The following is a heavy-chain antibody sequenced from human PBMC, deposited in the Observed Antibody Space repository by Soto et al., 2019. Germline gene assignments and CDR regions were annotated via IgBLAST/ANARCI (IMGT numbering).Heavy chain of an antibody. CDR3: ASCSGGSCYHQGAFDI. J-gene: IGHJ3*02. CDR2: ISAYNGNT. V-gene: IGHV1-18*01. CDR1: GYTFTSCG. D-gene: IGHD2-15*01. Sequence: ASVKVSCKASGYTFTSCGSSWVRQATGQGLEWMGWISAYNGNTNYAQKLQGRVTMTTDTSTSTAYMELRSLRSDDTAVYYCASCSGGSCYHQGAFDIWGQGTMVTVSS.